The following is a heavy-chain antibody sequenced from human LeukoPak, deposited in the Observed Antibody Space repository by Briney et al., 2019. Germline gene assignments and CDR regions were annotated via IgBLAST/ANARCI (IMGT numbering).Heavy chain of an antibody. CDR2: FYYSGST. J-gene: IGHJ4*02. CDR1: GGSISISNYY. D-gene: IGHD6-19*01. CDR3: ARKQWVMYYFDS. V-gene: IGHV4-39*01. Sequence: TSETLSLTCTVSGGSISISNYYWGWLRQPPGKGLEWIGSFYYSGSTYYNLSLKSRVTISVDTSKSQFSLKLSSVTAADTAIYYCARKQWVMYYFDSWGQGTLVTVSS.